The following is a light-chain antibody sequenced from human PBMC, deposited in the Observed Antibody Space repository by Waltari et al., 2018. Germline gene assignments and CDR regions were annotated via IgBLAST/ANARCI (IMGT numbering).Light chain of an antibody. Sequence: DIQMTQSPSTLSESLGDTVTITCRSSENALRYLAWYQQRPGKAPKLLIYRAANLEIGVSSRFSGRGSGTDFTLTINNLQPDDFATYSFQQYNEYPWTFGQGTKVEIK. V-gene: IGKV1-5*03. CDR1: ENALRY. J-gene: IGKJ1*01. CDR3: QQYNEYPWT. CDR2: RAA.